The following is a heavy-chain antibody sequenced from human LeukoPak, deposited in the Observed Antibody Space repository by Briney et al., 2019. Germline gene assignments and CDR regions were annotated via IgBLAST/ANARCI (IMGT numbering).Heavy chain of an antibody. CDR3: ARRSGVWYFDY. V-gene: IGHV4-34*01. CDR1: GGSFSGYY. J-gene: IGHJ4*02. Sequence: SETLSLTCAVYGGSFSGYYWSWIRQPPGKGLEWIGEINHSGSTNYNPSLKSRVTISVDTSKNQFSLKLSSVTAADTAVYYCARRSGVWYFDYWGRGILVTVSP. D-gene: IGHD3-3*01. CDR2: INHSGST.